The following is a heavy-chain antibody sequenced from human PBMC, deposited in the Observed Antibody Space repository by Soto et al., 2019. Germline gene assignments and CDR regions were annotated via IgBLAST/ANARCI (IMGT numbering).Heavy chain of an antibody. CDR3: AKGGGYGHGH. D-gene: IGHD5-12*01. J-gene: IGHJ4*02. Sequence: QLVQAGAEVTKPGASVKVSWKTFGYNFSAHYIHWVRQPRGQGLEGMGWFSPRGGDHQSAEMFEDRLTLTTDTATSTAFMHLSGPRVNDSAVYYCAKGGGYGHGHWGQGTPIIVSS. CDR2: FSPRGGDH. CDR1: GYNFSAHY. V-gene: IGHV1-2*02.